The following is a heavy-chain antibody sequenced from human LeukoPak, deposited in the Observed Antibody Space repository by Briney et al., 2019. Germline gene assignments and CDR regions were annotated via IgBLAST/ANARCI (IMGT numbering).Heavy chain of an antibody. D-gene: IGHD6-13*01. Sequence: GGSLRLSCAASGFTVSSNYMSWVRQAPGKGLEWVSVIYSGGSTYYADSVKGRFTISRDNSKNTLYLQMNSLRAEDTAVYYCAGNSRQQLVPQDYWGQGTLVTVSS. CDR2: IYSGGST. J-gene: IGHJ4*02. CDR1: GFTVSSNY. CDR3: AGNSRQQLVPQDY. V-gene: IGHV3-53*01.